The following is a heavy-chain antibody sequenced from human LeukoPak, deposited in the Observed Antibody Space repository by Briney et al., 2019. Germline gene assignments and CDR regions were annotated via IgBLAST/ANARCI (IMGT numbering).Heavy chain of an antibody. V-gene: IGHV4-59*12. Sequence: MASETLSLTCTVSDGSINGYYWSWIRQPPGKGLDWIGYMYSGGTTKYSPSLKSRVTISEDKSKNQFSLKLSSVTAADTAVYYCARGGALVVITSYFDYWGQGTLVTVSS. D-gene: IGHD3-22*01. CDR1: DGSINGYY. J-gene: IGHJ4*02. CDR2: MYSGGTT. CDR3: ARGGALVVITSYFDY.